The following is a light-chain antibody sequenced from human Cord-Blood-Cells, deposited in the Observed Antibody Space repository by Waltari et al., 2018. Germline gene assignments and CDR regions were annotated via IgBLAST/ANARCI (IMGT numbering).Light chain of an antibody. CDR2: GAS. Sequence: EIVLTQSPGTLSLSPGERATLSCTARQSVSSSYLVWYQQQHGQAPRLLIYGASSRATGSPDRFIGSRSGTDVTLTISRLEPEDFAVYYCQQYGSSPLITFGQGTRLEIK. CDR1: QSVSSSY. V-gene: IGKV3-20*01. CDR3: QQYGSSPLIT. J-gene: IGKJ5*01.